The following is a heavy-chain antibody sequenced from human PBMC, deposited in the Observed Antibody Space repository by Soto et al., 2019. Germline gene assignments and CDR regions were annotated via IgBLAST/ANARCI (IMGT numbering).Heavy chain of an antibody. CDR2: IKSKTDGGTT. CDR1: GFTFSNAW. CDR3: TPTGGFYNGDYDPYASEYFQH. V-gene: IGHV3-15*01. D-gene: IGHD4-17*01. Sequence: ESGGGLVKPGGSLRLSCAASGFTFSNAWMSWVRQAPGKGLEWVGRIKSKTDGGTTDYAAPVKGRFTISRDDSKNTLYLQMNSLKTEDTAVYYCTPTGGFYNGDYDPYASEYFQHWGQGTLVTVSS. J-gene: IGHJ1*01.